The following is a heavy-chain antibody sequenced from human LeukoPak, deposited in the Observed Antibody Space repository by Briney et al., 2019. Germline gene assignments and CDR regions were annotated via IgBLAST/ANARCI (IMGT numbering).Heavy chain of an antibody. V-gene: IGHV3-73*01. J-gene: IGHJ4*02. D-gene: IGHD6-6*01. CDR2: IRSKANSYAT. CDR3: FQYSSSPRDY. CDR1: GFTFSGSA. Sequence: PGGPLRLSCAASGFTFSGSAMHWVRQASGKGLEWVGRIRSKANSYATAYAASVKGRFTISRDDSKNTAYLQMNSLKTEDTAVYYCFQYSSSPRDYWGQGTLVTVSS.